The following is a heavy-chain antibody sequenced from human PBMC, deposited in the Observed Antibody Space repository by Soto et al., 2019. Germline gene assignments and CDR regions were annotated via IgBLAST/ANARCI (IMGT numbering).Heavy chain of an antibody. CDR1: GGSLSSGSYY. CDR3: GRVVKFGATWSSGFDY. CDR2: TYYSGIT. D-gene: IGHD2-8*02. J-gene: IGHJ4*02. Sequence: SETLSLTCTVSGGSLSSGSYYWSWIRQPPGKGLELIGYTYYSGITTYNPSLKSRVTISVDTSKNQFSLNLTSVTASDTAMYYSGRVVKFGATWSSGFDYGGQGTPGNVSS. V-gene: IGHV4-61*01.